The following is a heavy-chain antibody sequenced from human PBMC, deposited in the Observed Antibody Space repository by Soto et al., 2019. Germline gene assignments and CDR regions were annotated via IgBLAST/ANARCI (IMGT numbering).Heavy chain of an antibody. CDR3: AGGDHFYDSSGYYVF. CDR2: IIPIFGTA. D-gene: IGHD3-22*01. CDR1: GGTFTSYA. V-gene: IGHV1-69*13. J-gene: IGHJ4*02. Sequence: SVKVSCKASGGTFTSYAISSVRQAPVQGLEWMGGIIPIFGTANYAQKFQGRVTITADESTSTDYMELSRLRSEDTAVYYCAGGDHFYDSSGYYVFWGQGTLVTVS.